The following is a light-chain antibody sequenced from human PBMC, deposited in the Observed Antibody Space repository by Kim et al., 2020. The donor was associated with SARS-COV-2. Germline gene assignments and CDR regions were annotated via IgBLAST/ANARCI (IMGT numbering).Light chain of an antibody. V-gene: IGKV3-20*01. CDR1: QNVRSNF. CDR2: GAS. CDR3: QQYGSSPRA. J-gene: IGKJ1*01. Sequence: PGERATLSCRASQNVRSNFLAWYQQKPGQAPRLLIYGASTRASGIPDRFSGSGSGTDFTLTISRLEPEDFAVYFCQQYGSSPRAFGQGTKVDIK.